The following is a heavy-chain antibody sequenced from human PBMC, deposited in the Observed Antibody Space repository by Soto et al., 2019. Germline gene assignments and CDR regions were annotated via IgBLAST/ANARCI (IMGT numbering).Heavy chain of an antibody. D-gene: IGHD2-2*01. V-gene: IGHV4-39*07. J-gene: IGHJ4*02. CDR3: ARGGYCSSTSCSTFDY. CDR1: GGSISSSSYY. Sequence: PSETLSLTCTVSGGSISSSSYYWGWIRQPPGKGLEWIGSIYYSGSTNYNPSLKSRVTISVDTSKNQFSLKLSSVTAADTAVYYCARGGYCSSTSCSTFDYWGQGTLVTVSS. CDR2: IYYSGST.